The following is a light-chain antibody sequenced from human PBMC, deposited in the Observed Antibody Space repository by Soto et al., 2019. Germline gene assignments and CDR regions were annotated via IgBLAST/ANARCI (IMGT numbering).Light chain of an antibody. CDR2: GAS. J-gene: IGKJ5*01. V-gene: IGKV3-20*01. Sequence: EIVLTQSPATLSLSPGERATLSCRASQSISSYLAWYQQKPGQAPRVLIYGASSRATGIPDRFSGSGSGTDFTLTISRLEPEDFAGYYCQQYVSAITFGQGTRLHIK. CDR3: QQYVSAIT. CDR1: QSISSY.